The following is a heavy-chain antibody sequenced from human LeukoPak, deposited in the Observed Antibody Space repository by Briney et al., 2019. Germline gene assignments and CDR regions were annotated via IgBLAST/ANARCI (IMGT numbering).Heavy chain of an antibody. CDR2: ISSNGGSA. Sequence: GGSLRLSCAASGFTFSSYAMHWVRQAPGKGLEYVSAISSNGGSAYYANSVKGRFTISRDNSKNTLYLQMGSLRAEDMAVYYCARVGYTSYYYYGMDVWGQGTTVTVSS. V-gene: IGHV3-64*01. J-gene: IGHJ6*02. CDR1: GFTFSSYA. CDR3: ARVGYTSYYYYGMDV. D-gene: IGHD6-13*01.